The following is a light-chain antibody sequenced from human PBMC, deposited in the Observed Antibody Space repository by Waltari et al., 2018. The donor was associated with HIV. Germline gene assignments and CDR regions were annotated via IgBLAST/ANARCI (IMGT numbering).Light chain of an antibody. Sequence: PGQSITISCTGTSSDVGNYNYVSWYQQHPGKAPKLMIYDVSNRPSGVSNRFSGSKSGNTASLTISGLRAEDEADYYCTSYSSSSTLVLGGGTKLTVL. V-gene: IGLV2-14*03. CDR1: SSDVGNYNY. CDR2: DVS. J-gene: IGLJ2*01. CDR3: TSYSSSSTLV.